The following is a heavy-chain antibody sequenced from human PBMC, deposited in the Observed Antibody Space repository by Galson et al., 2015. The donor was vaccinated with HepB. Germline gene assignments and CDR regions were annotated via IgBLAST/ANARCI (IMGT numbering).Heavy chain of an antibody. CDR1: GFTFSSYG. V-gene: IGHV3-30*18. D-gene: IGHD3-10*01. Sequence: SLRLSCAASGFTFSSYGMHWARQAPGKGLEWVAVISYDGSNKYYADSVKGRFTISRDNSKNTLYLQMNSLRAEDTAVYYCAKDLTMVRGVTWLFNGPDPWGQGALVTVSS. CDR3: AKDLTMVRGVTWLFNGPDP. J-gene: IGHJ5*02. CDR2: ISYDGSNK.